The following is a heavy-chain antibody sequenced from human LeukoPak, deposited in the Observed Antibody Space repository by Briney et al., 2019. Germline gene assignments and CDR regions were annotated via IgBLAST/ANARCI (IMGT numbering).Heavy chain of an antibody. V-gene: IGHV4-61*08. CDR1: GGSISRGGYS. CDR2: IYYSGST. CDR3: ARGGIRQTFDN. J-gene: IGHJ4*02. Sequence: SETLSLTCNVSGGSISRGGYSWSWIRQPPGKGLEWIGYIYYSGSTNYNPSLKSRVTISVDTSKNQFSLNLTSVTAADTAVYYCARGGIRQTFDNWGQGTLVTVSS. D-gene: IGHD3-3*02.